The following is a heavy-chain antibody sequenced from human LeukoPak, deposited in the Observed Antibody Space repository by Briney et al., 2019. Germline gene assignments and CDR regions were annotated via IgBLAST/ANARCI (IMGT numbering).Heavy chain of an antibody. J-gene: IGHJ3*02. CDR2: IDYSGST. CDR3: ARRRRIVGATPGAFDI. Sequence: SETLSLTCTVSGGSIGTYYWTWIRQSPGKGLEWIGYIDYSGSTNYNPSLKSRVTITLDTSKSQFSLKLTSLTAADTAVYYCARRRRIVGATPGAFDIWGQGTMVTVSS. CDR1: GGSIGTYY. V-gene: IGHV4-59*01. D-gene: IGHD1-26*01.